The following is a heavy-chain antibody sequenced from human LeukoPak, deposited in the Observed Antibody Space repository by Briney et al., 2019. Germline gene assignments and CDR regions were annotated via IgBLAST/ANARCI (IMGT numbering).Heavy chain of an antibody. J-gene: IGHJ4*02. D-gene: IGHD1-26*01. Sequence: SETLSLTCTVSGGSISSGSYYWSWIRQPAGKGLEWIGRIYTSGSTNYNPSLKSRVTISVDTSKNQFSLKLRSVTAADTAVYYFARALDLVGYSFDYWGPGTLVTVSS. CDR1: GGSISSGSYY. CDR2: IYTSGST. CDR3: ARALDLVGYSFDY. V-gene: IGHV4-61*02.